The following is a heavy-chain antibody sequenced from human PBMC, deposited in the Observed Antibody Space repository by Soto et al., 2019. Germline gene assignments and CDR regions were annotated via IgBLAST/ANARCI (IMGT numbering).Heavy chain of an antibody. Sequence: SETLSLTCTVSGGSISSSSYYWGWIRQPPGKGLEWIGSIYYSGSTYYNPSLKSRVTISVDTSKNQFSLKLSSVTAADSAVYYCAGDGSGAAAALGWFDPWGQGTLVTSPQ. CDR1: GGSISSSSYY. CDR3: AGDGSGAAAALGWFDP. V-gene: IGHV4-39*01. D-gene: IGHD6-13*01. J-gene: IGHJ5*02. CDR2: IYYSGST.